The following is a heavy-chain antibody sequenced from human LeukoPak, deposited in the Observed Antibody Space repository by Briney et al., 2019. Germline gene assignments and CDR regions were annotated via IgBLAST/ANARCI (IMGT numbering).Heavy chain of an antibody. CDR2: IIPILGIA. J-gene: IGHJ6*03. CDR1: GGTFSSYA. V-gene: IGHV1-69*04. Sequence: ASVKVSCKASGGTFSSYAISWVRQAPGQGLEWMGRIIPILGIANYAQKFQGRVTITADKSTSTAYMELSSLRSGDTAVYYCAAALSFGFFDYYYYMDVWGKGTTVTVSS. D-gene: IGHD3/OR15-3a*01. CDR3: AAALSFGFFDYYYYMDV.